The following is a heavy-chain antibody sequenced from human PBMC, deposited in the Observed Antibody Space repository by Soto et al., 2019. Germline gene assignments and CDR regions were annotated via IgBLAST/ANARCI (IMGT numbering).Heavy chain of an antibody. CDR1: GGSISSSSYY. Sequence: SETLSLTCTVSGGSISSSSYYWGWIRQPPGKGLEWIGSIYYSGSTYYNPSLKSRVTISVDTSKNQFSLKLSSVTAADTAVYYCARHMRDDRYRRYYYYGMDVWGQGTTVTVSS. CDR2: IYYSGST. V-gene: IGHV4-39*01. D-gene: IGHD5-12*01. CDR3: ARHMRDDRYRRYYYYGMDV. J-gene: IGHJ6*02.